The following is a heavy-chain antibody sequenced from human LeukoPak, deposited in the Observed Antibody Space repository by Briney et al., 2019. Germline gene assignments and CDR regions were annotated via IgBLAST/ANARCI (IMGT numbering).Heavy chain of an antibody. CDR3: AKSVLLWFGELSTLDAFDI. CDR1: GFTFSSYA. D-gene: IGHD3-10*01. CDR2: ISGSGGSA. J-gene: IGHJ3*02. Sequence: GGSLRLSCAASGFTFSSYAMSWVRQAPGKGLEWVSAISGSGGSAYYADSVKGRFTISRDNSKNTLYLQMNSLRAEDTAVYYCAKSVLLWFGELSTLDAFDIWGQGTMVTVSS. V-gene: IGHV3-23*01.